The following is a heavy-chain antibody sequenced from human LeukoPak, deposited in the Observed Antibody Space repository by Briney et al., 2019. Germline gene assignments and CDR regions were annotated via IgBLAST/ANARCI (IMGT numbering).Heavy chain of an antibody. V-gene: IGHV4-34*01. J-gene: IGHJ5*02. CDR3: VRVYVTVVRGRWFDT. D-gene: IGHD3-10*01. CDR2: INHSGCT. CDR1: VDSISIYD. Sequence: SETLSLTCTVSVDSISIYDWSGVRQPPEEGVECIQEINHSGCTNYNPLLTSRVTISVDTYTNQSSLKLTYVTVGDTAVYYCVRVYVTVVRGRWFDTWGQGTLVTVSS.